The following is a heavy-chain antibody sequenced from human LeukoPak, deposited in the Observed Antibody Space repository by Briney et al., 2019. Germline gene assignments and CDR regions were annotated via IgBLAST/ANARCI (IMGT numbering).Heavy chain of an antibody. J-gene: IGHJ4*02. V-gene: IGHV3-30*19. CDR1: GFTFSAFG. CDR2: IPYDGSDK. Sequence: GGSLRLSCAASGFTFSAFGMHWVRQAPGKGLEWVTFIPYDGSDKYYADSVKGRFTISRDNSKSTLYLQMNSLRPEDTAVYYCARDSSMGSSWPVDYWGQGTLVTVSS. D-gene: IGHD6-13*01. CDR3: ARDSSMGSSWPVDY.